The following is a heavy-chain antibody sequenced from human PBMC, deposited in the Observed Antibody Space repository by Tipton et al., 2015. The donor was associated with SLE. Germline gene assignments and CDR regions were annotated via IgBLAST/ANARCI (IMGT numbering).Heavy chain of an antibody. CDR2: IRYDGSNK. D-gene: IGHD6-19*01. V-gene: IGHV3-30*02. Sequence: SLRLSCAASGFTFSSYGMHWGRQAPGKGLEWVAFIRYDGSNKYYADSVKGRFTISRDNSKNTLCLQMNSLRAEDTAVYYCAKRRAVDVYDAFDIWGQGTMVTVSS. CDR3: AKRRAVDVYDAFDI. J-gene: IGHJ3*02. CDR1: GFTFSSYG.